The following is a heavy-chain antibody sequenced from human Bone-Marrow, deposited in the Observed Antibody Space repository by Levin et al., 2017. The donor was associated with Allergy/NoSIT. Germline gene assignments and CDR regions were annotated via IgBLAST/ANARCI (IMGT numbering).Heavy chain of an antibody. CDR1: GYSFTSYW. J-gene: IGHJ1*01. V-gene: IGHV5-10-1*01. CDR3: ARVEGYGSGSYHFQH. Sequence: GGSLRLSRKGSGYSFTSYWLIWVRQMPGKGLEWMGKIDPTDSYTNYSPSLEGHVTISTDNSLSTAYLQWSSLKASDAAMYFCARVEGYGSGSYHFQHWGQGTLVTVSS. D-gene: IGHD3-10*01. CDR2: IDPTDSYT.